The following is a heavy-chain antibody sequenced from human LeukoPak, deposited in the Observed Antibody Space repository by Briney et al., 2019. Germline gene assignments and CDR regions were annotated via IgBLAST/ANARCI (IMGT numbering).Heavy chain of an antibody. Sequence: GASVTLSLTCSAYTFTINGNCWECDAPGQGLEWMGWISAYNGNTNYAQKLQGRVTMTTDTSTSTAYMEQRGLRSDDTAVYYCARDRSNSGYDIVIQYYFDYWGQGTLVTVSS. CDR2: ISAYNGNT. D-gene: IGHD5-12*01. CDR3: ARDRSNSGYDIVIQYYFDY. CDR1: AYTFTING. J-gene: IGHJ4*02. V-gene: IGHV1-18*01.